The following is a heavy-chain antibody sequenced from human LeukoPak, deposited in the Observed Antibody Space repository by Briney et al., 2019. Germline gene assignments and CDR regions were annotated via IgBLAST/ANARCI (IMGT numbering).Heavy chain of an antibody. CDR3: VRHYFYGASRPPL. CDR1: GVFISNSNYY. V-gene: IGHV4-39*01. CDR2: IYYTVRT. D-gene: IGHD3-10*01. J-gene: IGHJ4*02. Sequence: SETLSLTCTASGVFISNSNYYWVWIRPPPGKGLDWIGSIYYTVRTYYDSSLNSFVTLSVDASKNQFSLKLTSLPAEDTAVYYGVRHYFYGASRPPLWRQGTLVIVSS.